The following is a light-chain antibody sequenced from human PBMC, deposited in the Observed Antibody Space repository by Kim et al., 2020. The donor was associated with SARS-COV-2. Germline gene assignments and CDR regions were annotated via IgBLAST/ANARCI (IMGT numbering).Light chain of an antibody. CDR3: QAWDSSTAWV. Sequence: PGQTASITCSGDKLGDKYACWYQQTPGQSPVLVIYQDSKRPSGIPERFSGSNSGNTATLTISGTQAMDEADYYCQAWDSSTAWVFGGGTKLTVL. V-gene: IGLV3-1*01. CDR1: KLGDKY. J-gene: IGLJ3*02. CDR2: QDS.